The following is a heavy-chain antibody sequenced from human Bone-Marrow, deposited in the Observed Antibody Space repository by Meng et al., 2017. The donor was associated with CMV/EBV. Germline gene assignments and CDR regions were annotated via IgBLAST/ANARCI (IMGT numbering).Heavy chain of an antibody. J-gene: IGHJ4*02. D-gene: IGHD5-18*01. V-gene: IGHV3-21*01. CDR2: ISSGGGYI. Sequence: LKISCAGSGFAFSSYSMNWVRLTPGKGLEWVSSISSGGGYIFHADSVKGRFTTSRDNAKNLLFLQMNSLRAEDTAVYYCAKDRDGGYNFGNGYFDYWGQGTLVTVSS. CDR3: AKDRDGGYNFGNGYFDY. CDR1: GFAFSSYS.